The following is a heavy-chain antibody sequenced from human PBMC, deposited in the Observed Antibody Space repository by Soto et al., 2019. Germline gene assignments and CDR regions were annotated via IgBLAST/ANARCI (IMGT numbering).Heavy chain of an antibody. Sequence: SVKVSCKASGGTFSSYAISWVRQAPGQGLEWMGGIIPIFGTANYAQKFQGRVTITADESTSTAYMELSSLRSKDTAVYYCAREEGSSSSGRPVEYYGMDVWGQGTTVTVSS. D-gene: IGHD6-6*01. V-gene: IGHV1-69*13. CDR2: IIPIFGTA. CDR3: AREEGSSSSGRPVEYYGMDV. CDR1: GGTFSSYA. J-gene: IGHJ6*02.